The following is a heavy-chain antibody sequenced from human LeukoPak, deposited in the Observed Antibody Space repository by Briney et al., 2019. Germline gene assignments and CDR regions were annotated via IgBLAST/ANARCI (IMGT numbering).Heavy chain of an antibody. D-gene: IGHD2-2*02. CDR3: ARARVGYCSTTNCYRLFDY. J-gene: IGHJ4*02. Sequence: GGSLRLSCAASGFTFSSNAMNWVRQAPGKGLEWVSAISGSGDGTYYADSVKGRFTISRDNSKNTLYLQMNSLRAEDTAVYYCARARVGYCSTTNCYRLFDYWGQGTLVTVSS. CDR2: ISGSGDGT. V-gene: IGHV3-23*01. CDR1: GFTFSSNA.